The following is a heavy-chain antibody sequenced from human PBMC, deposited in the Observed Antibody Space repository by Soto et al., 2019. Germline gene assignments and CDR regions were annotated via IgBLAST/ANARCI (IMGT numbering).Heavy chain of an antibody. D-gene: IGHD2-2*01. CDR1: GGSFSGYY. CDR3: ARLGVPAAMRQKNYYYYYMDV. V-gene: IGHV4-34*01. CDR2: INHSGST. Sequence: SETVSLTCAVDGGSFSGYYWSWIRQTPGKGLEWIGEINHSGSTNYHPSLKSRVTISVDTSKNQFSLKLSPVTAADTAVYYCARLGVPAAMRQKNYYYYYMDVWGKGTTVTVSS. J-gene: IGHJ6*03.